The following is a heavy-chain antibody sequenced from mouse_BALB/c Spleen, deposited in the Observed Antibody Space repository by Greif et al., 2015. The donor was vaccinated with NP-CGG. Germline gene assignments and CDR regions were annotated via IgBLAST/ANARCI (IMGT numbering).Heavy chain of an antibody. Sequence: VQLQQSGAELVKPGTSVKLSCTASGFNIKDTYMHWVKQRPEQGLEWIGRIDPANGNTKYDPKFQGKATITADTSSNTACLQVSRLTSEDTGVYYCVASTMITTRAMDYWGQGTSVTVSS. CDR1: GFNIKDTY. V-gene: IGHV14-3*02. D-gene: IGHD2-4*01. J-gene: IGHJ4*01. CDR3: VASTMITTRAMDY. CDR2: IDPANGNT.